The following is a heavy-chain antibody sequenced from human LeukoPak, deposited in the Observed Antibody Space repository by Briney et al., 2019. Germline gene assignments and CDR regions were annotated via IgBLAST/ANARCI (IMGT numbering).Heavy chain of an antibody. V-gene: IGHV4-28*01. Sequence: PSDTLSLTCAVSGYSISSSNWWGWIRQPPGKGLEWIGYIYYSGSTYYNPSLKSRVTMSVDTSKNQFSLKLSSVTDVDTAVYFLAERGTKSRIIYYWGQGTLVTVSS. CDR2: IYYSGST. D-gene: IGHD2/OR15-2a*01. J-gene: IGHJ4*01. CDR3: AERGTKSRIIYY. CDR1: GYSISSSNW.